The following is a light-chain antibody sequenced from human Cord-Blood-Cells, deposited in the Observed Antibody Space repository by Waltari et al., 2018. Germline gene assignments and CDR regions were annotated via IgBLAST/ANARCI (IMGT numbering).Light chain of an antibody. CDR2: DAS. CDR1: EGISSC. J-gene: IGKJ4*01. V-gene: IGKV1-12*01. Sequence: DIQMTQPPSSVSSSVGDRVTITCRASEGISSCLAWYQQKPGKTPNLLIYDASSLQSGVPSRFSGSGSGTDFTLTISSLQPEDFATYYCQQANSFPLTFGGGTKVEIK. CDR3: QQANSFPLT.